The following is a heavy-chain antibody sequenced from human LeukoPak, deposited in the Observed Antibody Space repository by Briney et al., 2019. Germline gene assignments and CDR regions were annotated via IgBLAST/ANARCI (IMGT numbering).Heavy chain of an antibody. J-gene: IGHJ6*04. CDR3: AKDGPFMVRGVILGGMDV. D-gene: IGHD3-10*01. V-gene: IGHV3-43D*04. CDR1: GLTFDDYA. Sequence: GGSLRLSCAASGLTFDDYAMHWVRQAPGKGLEWVSLISWDGGSTYYADSVKGRFTISRDNSKNSLYLQMNSLRAEDTALYYCAKDGPFMVRGVILGGMDVWGKGTTVTVSS. CDR2: ISWDGGST.